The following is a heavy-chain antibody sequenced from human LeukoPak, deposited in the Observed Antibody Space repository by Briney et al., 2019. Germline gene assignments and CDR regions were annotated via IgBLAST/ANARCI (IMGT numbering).Heavy chain of an antibody. Sequence: GGSLRLSCAASGFTFSSYGMHWVRQAPGKGLEWVAFIRYDGSNKYYADSVKGRFTISRDNSKNTLYLQMNSLRAEDTAVYYCATYRQVLLPFESWGQGTLVTVSS. CDR3: ATYRQVLLPFES. V-gene: IGHV3-30*02. D-gene: IGHD2-8*02. J-gene: IGHJ4*02. CDR1: GFTFSSYG. CDR2: IRYDGSNK.